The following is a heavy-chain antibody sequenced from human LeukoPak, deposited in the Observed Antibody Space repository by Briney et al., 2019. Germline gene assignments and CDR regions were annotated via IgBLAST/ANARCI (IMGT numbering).Heavy chain of an antibody. CDR2: INHSGSS. J-gene: IGHJ1*01. CDR3: ARGEDGDYYFQH. V-gene: IGHV4-39*07. D-gene: IGHD4-17*01. Sequence: PSETLSLTCTVSGGSISSSSAYWGWIRQPPGKGLEWIGEINHSGSSNYNPSLKSRVTISVDTSKNQFSLKLSSVTAADTAVYYCARGEDGDYYFQHWGQGTLVTVSS. CDR1: GGSISSSSAY.